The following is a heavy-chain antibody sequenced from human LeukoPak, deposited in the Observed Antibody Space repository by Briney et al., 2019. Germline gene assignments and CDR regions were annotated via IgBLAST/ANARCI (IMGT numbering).Heavy chain of an antibody. CDR3: ARDSSEQYYYDSSGYYRGNWFDP. CDR2: IIPILGIA. D-gene: IGHD3-22*01. CDR1: GGTFSSYA. V-gene: IGHV1-69*04. J-gene: IGHJ5*02. Sequence: ASVKVSCKASGGTFSSYAISWVRQAPGQGLEWMGRIIPILGIANYAQKLQGRVTITADKSTSTAYMELSSLRSEDTAVYYCARDSSEQYYYDSSGYYRGNWFDPWGQGTLVTVSS.